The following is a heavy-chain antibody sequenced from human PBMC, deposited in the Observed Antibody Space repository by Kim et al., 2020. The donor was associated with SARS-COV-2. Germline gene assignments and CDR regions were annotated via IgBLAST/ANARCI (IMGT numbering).Heavy chain of an antibody. CDR3: VGDRDAS. J-gene: IGHJ5*02. CDR2: GST. V-gene: IGHV3-23*01. Sequence: GSTDYADSVKGRFTSSRDNSKRTLYLQMNSLRVEDTAMYYCVGDRDASWGQGTLVTVSS.